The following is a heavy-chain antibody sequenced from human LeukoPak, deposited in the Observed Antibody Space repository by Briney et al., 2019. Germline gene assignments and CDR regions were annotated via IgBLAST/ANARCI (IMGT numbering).Heavy chain of an antibody. D-gene: IGHD3-22*01. CDR3: ARGLEYYDSSGPLFDY. Sequence: ASVKVSCKASGGTFISYPISWVRQATGQGLEWMGWMNPNSGNTGYAQKFQGRVTITRNTSISTAYMELSSLRSEDTAVYYCARGLEYYDSSGPLFDYWGQGTLVTVSS. CDR2: MNPNSGNT. V-gene: IGHV1-8*03. J-gene: IGHJ4*02. CDR1: GGTFISYP.